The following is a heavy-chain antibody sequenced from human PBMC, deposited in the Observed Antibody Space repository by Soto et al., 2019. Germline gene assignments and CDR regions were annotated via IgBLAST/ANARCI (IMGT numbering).Heavy chain of an antibody. J-gene: IGHJ6*02. CDR3: ARGIAAAGTYYYGMDV. CDR2: MNPNSGNT. Sequence: GASVKVSCKASGYTFTSYDINWVRQATGQGLEWMGWMNPNSGNTGYAQKFQGRVTMTRNTSISTAYMELSSLRSEDTAVYYCARGIAAAGTYYYGMDVWGQGTTVTVSS. D-gene: IGHD6-13*01. CDR1: GYTFTSYD. V-gene: IGHV1-8*01.